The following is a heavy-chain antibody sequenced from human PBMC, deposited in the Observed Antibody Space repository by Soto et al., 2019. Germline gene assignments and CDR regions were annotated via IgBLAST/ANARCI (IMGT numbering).Heavy chain of an antibody. CDR2: IYYSGST. J-gene: IGHJ3*02. CDR3: ASPAPYYYDSSGYYNDAFDI. D-gene: IGHD3-22*01. V-gene: IGHV4-39*01. Sequence: PSETLSLTCTVSGGSISSSSYYWGWIRQPPEKGLEWIGSIYYSGSTYYNPSLKSRVTISVDTSKNQFSLKLSSVTAADTAVYYCASPAPYYYDSSGYYNDAFDIWGQGTMVTVSS. CDR1: GGSISSSSYY.